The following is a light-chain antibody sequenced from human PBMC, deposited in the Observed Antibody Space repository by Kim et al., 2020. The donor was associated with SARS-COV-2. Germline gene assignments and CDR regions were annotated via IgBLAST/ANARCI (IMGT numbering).Light chain of an antibody. CDR1: QSVSSSY. CDR3: QQYGSSPLT. CDR2: GAS. Sequence: SQGERATLSGRASQSVSSSYLAWYQQKPGQAPRLLIYGASSRATGIPDRFSGSGSGTDFTLTISRLEPEDFAVYYCQQYGSSPLTFGGGTKVDIK. V-gene: IGKV3-20*01. J-gene: IGKJ4*01.